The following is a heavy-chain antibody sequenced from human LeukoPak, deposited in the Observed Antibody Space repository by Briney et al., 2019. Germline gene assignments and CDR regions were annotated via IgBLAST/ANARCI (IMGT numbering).Heavy chain of an antibody. J-gene: IGHJ4*02. CDR3: ARGGSRMVTYGSLDY. Sequence: ASVKVSCKASGYTFTSYAINWVRQARGQGFEWMGWINTYNGNTNYAQKLQGRVTMTADISTSTAYMELRSLRSDDTAVYHCARGGSRMVTYGSLDYWGQGSLVTVSS. D-gene: IGHD2-15*01. V-gene: IGHV1-18*01. CDR1: GYTFTSYA. CDR2: INTYNGNT.